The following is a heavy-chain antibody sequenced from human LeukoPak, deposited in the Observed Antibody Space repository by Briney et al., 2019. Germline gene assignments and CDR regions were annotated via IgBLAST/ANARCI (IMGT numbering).Heavy chain of an antibody. D-gene: IGHD5-18*01. Sequence: SETLSLTCTVSGGSISSSSYYWGWIRQPPGKGLEWIGSIYYSGSTYYNPSLKSRVTTSVDTSKNQFSLKLSSVTAADTAVYYCASRVDTAMVSKDYWGQGTLVTVSS. CDR3: ASRVDTAMVSKDY. J-gene: IGHJ4*02. CDR2: IYYSGST. V-gene: IGHV4-39*01. CDR1: GGSISSSSYY.